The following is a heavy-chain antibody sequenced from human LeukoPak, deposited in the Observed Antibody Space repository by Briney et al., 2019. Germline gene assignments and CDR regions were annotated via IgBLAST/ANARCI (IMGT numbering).Heavy chain of an antibody. V-gene: IGHV1-8*01. CDR1: GYPFAKWE. Sequence: GASVKVSCKTSGYPFAKWEINWVRQAAGQGLEWLGWVHPDNGNTYYAQRFRGRVTMSGDTSTTTAYMELSGLRSNDTAVYFCATGPRNDPWGQGTLVTVSS. J-gene: IGHJ5*02. CDR3: ATGPRNDP. CDR2: VHPDNGNT. D-gene: IGHD1-14*01.